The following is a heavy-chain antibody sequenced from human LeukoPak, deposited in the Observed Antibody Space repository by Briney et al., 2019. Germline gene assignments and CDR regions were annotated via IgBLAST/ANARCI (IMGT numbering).Heavy chain of an antibody. CDR1: RFTFSNYG. J-gene: IGHJ4*02. V-gene: IGHV3-30*02. CDR2: IVYAGNDK. CDR3: AYRDAAGLDY. Sequence: GGSLRLSCAASRFTFSNYGMHWVRQAPGKGLEWVALIVYAGNDKHYADSVRGRFTISRDNSKNTLYLQMNSLRAEDTAIYYCAYRDAAGLDYWGQGNLVTVSS. D-gene: IGHD6-13*01.